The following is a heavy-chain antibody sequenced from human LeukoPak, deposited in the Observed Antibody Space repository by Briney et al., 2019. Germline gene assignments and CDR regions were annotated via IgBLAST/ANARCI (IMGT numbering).Heavy chain of an antibody. CDR2: IYYSGST. J-gene: IGHJ6*02. CDR3: ARQAADPYYYYGMDV. D-gene: IGHD6-13*01. Sequence: SETLSLTRTVSGGSISSYYWSWIRQPPGKGLEWIGYIYYSGSTNYNPSLKSRVTISVDTSKNQFSLKLSSVTAADTAVYYCARQAADPYYYYGMDVWGQGTTVTVSS. V-gene: IGHV4-59*08. CDR1: GGSISSYY.